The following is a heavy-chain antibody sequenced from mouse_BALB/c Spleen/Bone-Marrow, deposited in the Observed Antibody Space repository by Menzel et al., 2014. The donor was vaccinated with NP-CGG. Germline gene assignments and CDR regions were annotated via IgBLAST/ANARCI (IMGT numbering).Heavy chain of an antibody. CDR3: ARRMITFAY. CDR1: GYAFTNYW. Sequence: VQLQQSGAELVRPGTSVKISCKASGYAFTNYWLGWVKRRPGHGLEWIGDICPGSGNTYYNEKFKGKATLTADKSSSTAYMQLSNLTSEDSAVYFCARRMITFAYWGQGTLVTVSA. D-gene: IGHD2-4*01. J-gene: IGHJ3*01. CDR2: ICPGSGNT. V-gene: IGHV1-63*01.